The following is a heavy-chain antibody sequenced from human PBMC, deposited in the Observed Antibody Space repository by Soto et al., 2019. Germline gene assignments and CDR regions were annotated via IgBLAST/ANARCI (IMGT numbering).Heavy chain of an antibody. CDR1: GGSISDYY. Sequence: QVQLQESSPGLVKTSETLSLTCNVSGGSISDYYWSWIRQPPGKGLEWIGNIHYSGSTKYKPSLKSRVTISVDTSKNQFSLKLRAVTAADTAMYYCARCVSGYYSGFDHWGQGTLVTVSS. J-gene: IGHJ4*02. CDR3: ARCVSGYYSGFDH. D-gene: IGHD3-22*01. V-gene: IGHV4-59*01. CDR2: IHYSGST.